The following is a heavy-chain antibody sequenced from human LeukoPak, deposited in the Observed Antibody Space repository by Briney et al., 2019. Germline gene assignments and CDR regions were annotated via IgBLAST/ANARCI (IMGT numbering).Heavy chain of an antibody. Sequence: GGSLRLSCAASGFTVSSNYMSWVRQAPGKGLEWVSVIYSGGSTYYADSVKGRFTISRDNSKNTLYLQMNSLRAEDTAVYYCARVDSGSYYSNDYWGQGTLVTVSS. CDR2: IYSGGST. CDR3: ARVDSGSYYSNDY. D-gene: IGHD3-10*01. CDR1: GFTVSSNY. V-gene: IGHV3-66*01. J-gene: IGHJ4*02.